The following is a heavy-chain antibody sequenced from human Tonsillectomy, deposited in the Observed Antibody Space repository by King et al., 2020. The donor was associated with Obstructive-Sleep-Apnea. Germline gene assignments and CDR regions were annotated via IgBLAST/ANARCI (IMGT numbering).Heavy chain of an antibody. V-gene: IGHV3-21*01. CDR2: ISRSSTYI. CDR1: GFTFSSYS. Sequence: VQLVESGGDLVNPGGSLRLSCAASGFTFSSYSMNWVRQAPGKGLEWVSSISRSSTYIYYADSVKGRFTISRDNAKNSLYLQMNSLRAEDTAVYYCARDRVVVAATYYYYYGMDVWGQGTTVTVSS. CDR3: ARDRVVVAATYYYYYGMDV. D-gene: IGHD2-15*01. J-gene: IGHJ6*02.